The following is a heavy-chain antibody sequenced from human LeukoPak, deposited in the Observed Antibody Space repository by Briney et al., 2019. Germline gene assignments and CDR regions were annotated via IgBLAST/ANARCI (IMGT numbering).Heavy chain of an antibody. CDR1: GGSISSYY. Sequence: SETLSLTCTVSGGSISSYYWSWIRQPPGKGLEWIGEINHSGSTNYNPSLKGRVTISVDTSKNQFSLKLSSVTAADTAVYYCARNIAARPNLYYYYGMDVWGQGTTVTVSS. V-gene: IGHV4-34*01. J-gene: IGHJ6*02. CDR2: INHSGST. D-gene: IGHD6-6*01. CDR3: ARNIAARPNLYYYYGMDV.